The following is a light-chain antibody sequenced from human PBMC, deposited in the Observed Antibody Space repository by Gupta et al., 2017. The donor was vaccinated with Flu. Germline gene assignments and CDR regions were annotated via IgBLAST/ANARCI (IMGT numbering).Light chain of an antibody. V-gene: IGLV1-51*01. CDR2: DNN. CDR3: GTCNSSVSVYVV. J-gene: IGLJ2*01. Sequence: SMLTQPHSVSAASGQQVTIPSFGTRSNIGKNYVAWYQQFPGTAPKLLIYDNNKRPSGIPNRFSGSKSGTSATLYISGLQTGDEADYYCGTCNSSVSVYVVFGGGTKLTVL. CDR1: RSNIGKNY.